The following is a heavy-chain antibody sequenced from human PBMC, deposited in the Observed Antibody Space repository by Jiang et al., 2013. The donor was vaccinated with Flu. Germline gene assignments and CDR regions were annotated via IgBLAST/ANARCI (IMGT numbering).Heavy chain of an antibody. Sequence: RQPPGKGLEWIGSIYYSGSTYYNPSLKSRVTISVDTSKNQFSLKLSSVTAADTAVYYCARDELELRYYYYGMDVWGQGTTVTVSS. CDR3: ARDELELRYYYYGMDV. CDR2: IYYSGST. V-gene: IGHV4-39*07. J-gene: IGHJ6*02. D-gene: IGHD1-7*01.